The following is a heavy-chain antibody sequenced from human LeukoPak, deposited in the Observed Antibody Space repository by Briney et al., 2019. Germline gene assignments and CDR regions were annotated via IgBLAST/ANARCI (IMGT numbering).Heavy chain of an antibody. V-gene: IGHV3-43*02. J-gene: IGHJ5*02. D-gene: IGHD1-26*01. CDR2: ISGDGDNT. CDR1: GFTVYDYA. CDR3: AKGVRSGTYYNCFDP. Sequence: PGGSLRLSCVASGFTVYDYALHWLPQAPGKGLEWISVISGDGDNTHYADSVKGRFTISRDNSKNSLYLQMSSLRADDTALYYCAKGVRSGTYYNCFDPWGQGTLVTVSS.